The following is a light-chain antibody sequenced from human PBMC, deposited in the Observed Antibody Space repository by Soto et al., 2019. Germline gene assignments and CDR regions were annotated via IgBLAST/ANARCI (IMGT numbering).Light chain of an antibody. CDR1: QSVSSY. CDR2: DAS. J-gene: IGKJ4*01. V-gene: IGKV3-11*01. Sequence: EIVLTQSPATVSLSPGERATLSCRASQSVSSYLAWYQQKPGQAPRLLIYDASNRATVIPARFSGSGSGTDFTLTISSLEPEDFAVYYCQQRSNWLLTFGGGTKVEIK. CDR3: QQRSNWLLT.